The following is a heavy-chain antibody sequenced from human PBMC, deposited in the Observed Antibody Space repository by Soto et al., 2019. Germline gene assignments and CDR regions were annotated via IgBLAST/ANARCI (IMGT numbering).Heavy chain of an antibody. D-gene: IGHD3-10*01. CDR1: GGSFSGYY. CDR2: INHSGST. Sequence: SETLSLTCAVYGGSFSGYYWSWIRQPPGKGLEWIGEINHSGSTNYNPSLKSRVTISVDTSKNQFSLKLSSVTAADTAVYYCARVPVMVRGVIGHWFDPWGQGTLVTVSS. V-gene: IGHV4-34*01. J-gene: IGHJ5*02. CDR3: ARVPVMVRGVIGHWFDP.